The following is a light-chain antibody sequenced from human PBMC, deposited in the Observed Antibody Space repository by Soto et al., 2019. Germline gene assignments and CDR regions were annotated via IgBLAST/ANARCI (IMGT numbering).Light chain of an antibody. CDR2: GAS. CDR1: QSVSNNY. J-gene: IGKJ1*01. V-gene: IGKV3-20*01. CDR3: QQYGSSGT. Sequence: EIVLTQSPGTLSLSPGERATLSYRASQSVSNNYLARYQQKPGQAPSLLSYGASNRATGIPDRFSGSGSGTDFTLTISRLEPEDFAVYYCQQYGSSGTFGQGTKVDIK.